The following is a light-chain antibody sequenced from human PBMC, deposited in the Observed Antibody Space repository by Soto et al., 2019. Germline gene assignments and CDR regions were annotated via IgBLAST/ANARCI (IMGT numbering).Light chain of an antibody. V-gene: IGKV1-12*01. CDR3: QQGDSFPLT. CDR2: TAS. J-gene: IGKJ4*01. CDR1: QDIGRW. Sequence: DIQMTQSPSSVSASVGDRVTITCRASQDIGRWLAWFQQKPGEAPSLLIYTASTLHTGVSSRFRGSGSGTDFNLTITSLQPEDFATYYCQQGDSFPLTFGGGTKVEIK.